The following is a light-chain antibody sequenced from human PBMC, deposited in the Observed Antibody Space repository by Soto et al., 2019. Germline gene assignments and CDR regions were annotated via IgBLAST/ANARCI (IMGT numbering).Light chain of an antibody. CDR1: QDITDY. Sequence: SQMGPDPSYMTARVGSSVTICCQASQDITDYLNWCQQKPGKAPNLLIYDASTLQSGVPSRFSGSGSGTDFTLTISSLQPEDVATYYCQKYYSAPLTFGGGTKVDIK. CDR3: QKYYSAPLT. V-gene: IGKV1-27*01. CDR2: DAS. J-gene: IGKJ4*01.